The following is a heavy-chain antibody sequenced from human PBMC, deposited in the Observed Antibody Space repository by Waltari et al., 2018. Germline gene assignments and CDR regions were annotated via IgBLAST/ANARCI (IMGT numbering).Heavy chain of an antibody. CDR2: ISGSGEST. Sequence: EVQLLESGGTLVQPGGSLRVSCAASGVIFRSNAFSWVRQAPGKGLEWVSSISGSGESTYYAESVKGRFTISRDNSKHTVFLQMDNLRVDDTAVYYCARDPLNDYGGWDDYWGQGTLVTVSS. CDR1: GVIFRSNA. J-gene: IGHJ4*02. CDR3: ARDPLNDYGGWDDY. D-gene: IGHD4-17*01. V-gene: IGHV3-23*01.